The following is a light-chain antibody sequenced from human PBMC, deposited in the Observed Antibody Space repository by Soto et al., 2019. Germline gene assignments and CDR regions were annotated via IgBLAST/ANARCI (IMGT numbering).Light chain of an antibody. V-gene: IGKV3-11*01. CDR2: YQS. J-gene: IGKJ3*01. CDR3: HQRGNWPPIT. CDR1: QSVSSY. Sequence: EIVLTQSPATLSLSPGERATLSCRASQSVSSYLAGYQQKPGQAPRLILYYQSNGATGIPARFSGSGSGTDFTLTISSLEPEDFAVYYCHQRGNWPPITFGPGTKVDIK.